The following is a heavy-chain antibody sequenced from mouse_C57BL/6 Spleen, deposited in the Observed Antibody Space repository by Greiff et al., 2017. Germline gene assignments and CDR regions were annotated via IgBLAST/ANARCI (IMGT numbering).Heavy chain of an antibody. D-gene: IGHD1-1*01. CDR1: GYAFSSSW. CDR2: ICPGDGDT. CDR3: AGDYGSSSWLAY. Sequence: QVHVKQSGPELVKPGASVKISCKASGYAFSSSWLNWVKQRPGKGLAWIGRICPGDGDTNYNGKFKGKGTLTAYKSASKSYMQLRSLTSEDSAVDFCAGDYGSSSWLAYWGQGTLVTVSA. J-gene: IGHJ3*01. V-gene: IGHV1-82*01.